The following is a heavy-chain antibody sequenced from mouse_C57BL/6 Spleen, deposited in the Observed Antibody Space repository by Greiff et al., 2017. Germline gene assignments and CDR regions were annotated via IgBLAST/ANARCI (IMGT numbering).Heavy chain of an antibody. V-gene: IGHV1-50*01. CDR1: GYTFTSYW. D-gene: IGHD3-3*01. CDR2: IDPSDSYT. J-gene: IGHJ4*01. CDR3: AGRLRAYAMDY. Sequence: QVQLQQPGAELVKPGASVKLSCKASGYTFTSYWMQWVKQRPGQGLEWIGEIDPSDSYTNYNQKFKGKATLTVDTSSSTAYMQLSSLTSEDSAVYYCAGRLRAYAMDYWGQGTSVTVSS.